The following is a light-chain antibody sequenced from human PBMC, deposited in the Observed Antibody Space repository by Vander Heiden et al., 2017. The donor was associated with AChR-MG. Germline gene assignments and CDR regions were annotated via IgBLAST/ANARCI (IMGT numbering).Light chain of an antibody. CDR2: WAS. V-gene: IGKV4-1*01. J-gene: IGKJ3*01. CDR1: QSVLYSSNNKNY. CDR3: QQYDSTPGFT. Sequence: DIMMTQSPDSLAVSLGERATINCKSSQSVLYSSNNKNYLAWYQQKPGQPPKLLIYWASTRESGVPDRFSGSGSGTDFTLTISSLQAEDVAVYYCQQYDSTPGFTFGPGTKVDIK.